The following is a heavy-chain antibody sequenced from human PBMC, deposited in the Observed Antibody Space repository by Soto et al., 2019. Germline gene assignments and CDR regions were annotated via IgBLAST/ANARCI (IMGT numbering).Heavy chain of an antibody. J-gene: IGHJ4*02. V-gene: IGHV1-18*01. CDR3: ARRAARFGVSDY. Sequence: ASVKVSCKASGYTFTSYCISWVRQAPGQGLEWMGWISAYNGNTNYAQKLQGRVTMTTDTSTSTAYMELRSLRSDDTAVYYCARRAARFGVSDYWGQGTLVTVSS. CDR2: ISAYNGNT. D-gene: IGHD3-3*01. CDR1: GYTFTSYC.